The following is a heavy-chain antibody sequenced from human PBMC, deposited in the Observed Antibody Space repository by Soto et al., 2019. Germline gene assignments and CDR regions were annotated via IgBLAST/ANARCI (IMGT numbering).Heavy chain of an antibody. D-gene: IGHD4-4*01. CDR3: ASQYLDPTDNPGVLAY. J-gene: IGHJ4*02. Sequence: SVKVSCNASGGAFSSYAIRLVRQAPGQGLEWMGGIIPIFGTANYAQKFQGRVTITADESTSTAYMELSSLRSEDTAVYYCASQYLDPTDNPGVLAYWGQGTLVTVSS. CDR2: IIPIFGTA. CDR1: GGAFSSYA. V-gene: IGHV1-69*13.